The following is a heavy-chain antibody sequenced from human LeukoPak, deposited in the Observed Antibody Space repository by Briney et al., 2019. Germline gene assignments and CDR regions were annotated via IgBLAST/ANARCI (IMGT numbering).Heavy chain of an antibody. V-gene: IGHV4-34*09. CDR2: INHSGST. Sequence: SETLSLTCAVYGGSFSGYYWSRIRQPPGKGLEWIGEINHSGSTNYNPSLKSRVTISVDTSKNQFSLKLSSVTAADTAVYYCARDRVTTVTKGYFDLWGRGTLVTVSS. J-gene: IGHJ2*01. CDR3: ARDRVTTVTKGYFDL. CDR1: GGSFSGYY. D-gene: IGHD4-17*01.